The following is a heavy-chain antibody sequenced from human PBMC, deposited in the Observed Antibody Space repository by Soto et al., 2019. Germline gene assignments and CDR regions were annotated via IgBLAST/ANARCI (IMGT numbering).Heavy chain of an antibody. CDR2: INAGNGNT. D-gene: IGHD3-16*01. Sequence: ASVKVSWKASGYTFTSYAMHWVRQAPGQRLEWMGWINAGNGNTKYSQKFQGRVTITRDTSASTAYMELSSLRSEDTAVYYCARDLLGLPEWIDPWGQGTLVTVSS. CDR1: GYTFTSYA. CDR3: ARDLLGLPEWIDP. J-gene: IGHJ5*02. V-gene: IGHV1-3*01.